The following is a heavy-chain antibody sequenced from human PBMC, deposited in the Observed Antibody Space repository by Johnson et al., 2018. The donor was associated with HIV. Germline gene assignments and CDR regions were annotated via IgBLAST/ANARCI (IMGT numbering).Heavy chain of an antibody. CDR2: IGTAGDT. CDR3: AKDSDAGDAFDI. V-gene: IGHV3-13*01. J-gene: IGHJ3*02. Sequence: VQLVESGGGLVQPGGSLRLSCAASGFTLSNYDMHWVRQATGKGLEWVSVIGTAGDTYYPGSVNGRFTISRDTSKNTLYLQMNSLRAEDTAVYYCAKDSDAGDAFDIWGQGTMVTVSS. CDR1: GFTLSNYD.